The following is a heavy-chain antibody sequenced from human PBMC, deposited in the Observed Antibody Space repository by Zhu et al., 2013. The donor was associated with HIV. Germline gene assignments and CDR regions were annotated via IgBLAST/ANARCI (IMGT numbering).Heavy chain of an antibody. CDR2: INPNGGNT. CDR3: ARDPFLPTNVVASDAIRTNYYYFGMDV. CDR1: GGTFSSYA. V-gene: IGHV1-69*09. D-gene: IGHD2-21*01. Sequence: QVQLVQSGAEVKKPGSSVKVSCKASGGTFSSYAISWVRQAPGQGLEWMGKINPNGGNTTSAQRLQGRVTMTTDTSASTAYMELSDLRPGDTATFYCARDPFLPTNVVASDAIRTNYYYFGMDVWGQGTTVIVSS. J-gene: IGHJ6*02.